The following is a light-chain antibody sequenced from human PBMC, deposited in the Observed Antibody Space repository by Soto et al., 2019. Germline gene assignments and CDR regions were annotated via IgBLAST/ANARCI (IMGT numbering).Light chain of an antibody. CDR2: DVS. J-gene: IGLJ3*02. CDR3: MSYTTTTYWV. V-gene: IGLV2-14*03. Sequence: QSALTQPATVSGSPGQSITISCTGTSSDIGTYDYVSWYQHHPDKAPKVMIYDVSKRPSGLSNRFSGSKSGNTASLTISGLQAEDEADYYCMSYTTTTYWVFGGGTKLTVL. CDR1: SSDIGTYDY.